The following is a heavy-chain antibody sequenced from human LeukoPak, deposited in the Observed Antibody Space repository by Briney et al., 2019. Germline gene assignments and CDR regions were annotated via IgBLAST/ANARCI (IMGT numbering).Heavy chain of an antibody. J-gene: IGHJ3*02. CDR1: GFTFSNAW. CDR2: IKSKTNGGTR. V-gene: IGHV3-15*01. CDR3: ARSKMKSSGWAFDAFDI. D-gene: IGHD6-19*01. Sequence: PGGSLRLSCAASGFTFSNAWMNWVRQAPGKGLEWVGLIKSKTNGGTRDYAAPVKGRFTISRDDSDNTLYLQMNSLRAEDTAVYYCARSKMKSSGWAFDAFDIWGQGTMVTVSS.